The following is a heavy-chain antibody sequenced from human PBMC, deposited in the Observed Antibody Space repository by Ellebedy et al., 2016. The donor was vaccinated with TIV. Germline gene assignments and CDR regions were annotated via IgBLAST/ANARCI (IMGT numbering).Heavy chain of an antibody. V-gene: IGHV1-18*01. Sequence: ASVKVSCKASGYNFLNYGVSWVRQAPGQGLEWMGWISPYSGNTKSPRKLQGRVTMTTDTSTSTAYMELRSLRSDDTAVYYCARDGIQLWGDAFDIWGQGTMVTVSS. CDR1: GYNFLNYG. CDR3: ARDGIQLWGDAFDI. J-gene: IGHJ3*02. D-gene: IGHD5-18*01. CDR2: ISPYSGNT.